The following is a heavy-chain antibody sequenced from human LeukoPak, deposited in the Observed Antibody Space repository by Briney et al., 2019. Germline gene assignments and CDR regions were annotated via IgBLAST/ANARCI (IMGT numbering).Heavy chain of an antibody. CDR3: AKDSPYSSDLTAIDY. CDR1: GFTFRSYA. Sequence: GGSLSLSCAASGFTFRSYAMSWVRQAPGKGLEWVSAISGSGGSTYYADSVKGRFTISRDNSKNTLYLQMNSLRAEDTAVYYCAKDSPYSSDLTAIDYWGQGTLVTVSS. J-gene: IGHJ4*02. D-gene: IGHD6-25*01. V-gene: IGHV3-23*01. CDR2: ISGSGGST.